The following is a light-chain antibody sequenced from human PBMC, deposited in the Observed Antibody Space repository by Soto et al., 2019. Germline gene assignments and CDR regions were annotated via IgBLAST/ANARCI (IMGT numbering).Light chain of an antibody. J-gene: IGKJ1*01. Sequence: DIVLTQSPDSLAVYLGETATINCKSSQSVLYSSNNKNYLAWYQQKPGQPPKLLIYWASTLESGVPDRFSGSGSGTDFTLNISSLQAEDVAVYYCQQCSSTPRTFGQGTKVEIK. CDR2: WAS. V-gene: IGKV4-1*01. CDR1: QSVLYSSNNKNY. CDR3: QQCSSTPRT.